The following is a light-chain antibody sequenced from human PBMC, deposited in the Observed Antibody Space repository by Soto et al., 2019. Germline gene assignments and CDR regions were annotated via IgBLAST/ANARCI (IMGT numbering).Light chain of an antibody. Sequence: QSALTQTASVSGSPGQSITMSCTGSRSDVGGYNLVSWYQQHPGKAPKLLISDDNKRPSGVSDRFSGSKSGNTASLTISGLQAEDEGDYYCSSYAGRITLVFGGGTKVIVL. CDR3: SSYAGRITLV. J-gene: IGLJ2*01. V-gene: IGLV2-23*01. CDR2: DDN. CDR1: RSDVGGYNL.